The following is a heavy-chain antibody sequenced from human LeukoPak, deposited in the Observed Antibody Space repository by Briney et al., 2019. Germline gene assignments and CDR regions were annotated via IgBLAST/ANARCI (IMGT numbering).Heavy chain of an antibody. CDR1: GFTFDDYA. V-gene: IGHV3-9*03. CDR2: ISWNSGSI. J-gene: IGHJ4*02. Sequence: GGSLRLSCAASGFTFDDYAMHWVRQAPGKGLEWVSGISWNSGSIGYADSVKGRFTISRDNAKNSLDLQMNSLRAEDMALYYCAKDKGYGSGSYNYFDYWGQGTLVTVSS. D-gene: IGHD3-10*01. CDR3: AKDKGYGSGSYNYFDY.